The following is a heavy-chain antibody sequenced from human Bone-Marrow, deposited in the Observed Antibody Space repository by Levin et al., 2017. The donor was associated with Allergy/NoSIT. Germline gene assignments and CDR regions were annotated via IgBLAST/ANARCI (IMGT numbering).Heavy chain of an antibody. CDR2: MNPNSGDT. CDR1: GYTFTDYY. Sequence: PVASVKVSCKASGYTFTDYYIHWMRQAPGQGLELMGWMNPNSGDTAYVQKFQGRVTMTRDTSISTAYMELSRLGSDDTAVYYCARVLTLLLDWSTNFWGQGTLVTVSS. CDR3: ARVLTLLLDWSTNF. J-gene: IGHJ4*02. V-gene: IGHV1-2*02. D-gene: IGHD2-2*01.